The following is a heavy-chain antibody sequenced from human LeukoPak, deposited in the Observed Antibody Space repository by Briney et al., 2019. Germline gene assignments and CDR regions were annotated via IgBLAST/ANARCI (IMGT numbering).Heavy chain of an antibody. V-gene: IGHV4-59*08. CDR3: ARLGEYCSGGSCYFTDY. CDR2: IYYSGST. J-gene: IGHJ4*02. Sequence: SETLSLTCTVSGGSISSYYWSWVRQPPGKGLEWIGYIYYSGSTNYNPSLKSRVTISVDTSKNQFSLKLSSVTAADTAVYYCARLGEYCSGGSCYFTDYWGQGTLVTVSS. CDR1: GGSISSYY. D-gene: IGHD2-15*01.